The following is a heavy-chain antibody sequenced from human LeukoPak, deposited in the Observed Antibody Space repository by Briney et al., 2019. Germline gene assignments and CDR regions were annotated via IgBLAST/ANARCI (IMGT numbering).Heavy chain of an antibody. CDR2: INHSGST. V-gene: IGHV4-34*01. CDR3: ARDSMITFGGAGFDY. J-gene: IGHJ4*02. Sequence: SETLSRTCAVDGGSFSGYYWSWIRHPPGKGLEWIGEINHSGSTNYNPSLKSRVTISVDTSKNQFSLKLSSVTAADTAVYYCARDSMITFGGAGFDYWGQGTLVTVSS. CDR1: GGSFSGYY. D-gene: IGHD3-16*01.